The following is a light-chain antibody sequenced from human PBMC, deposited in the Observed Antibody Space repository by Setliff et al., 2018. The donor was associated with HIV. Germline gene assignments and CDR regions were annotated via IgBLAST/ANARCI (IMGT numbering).Light chain of an antibody. V-gene: IGLV2-11*01. CDR3: CSYAGSSVSYV. J-gene: IGLJ1*01. Sequence: QSALAQPRSVSGSPGQSVTITCTGTSSNIGTYNYVSWYQQHPGKAPELMIYDATKRPSGVPDRFSGSKSGNTASLTISGLQTEDEADYYCCSYAGSSVSYVFGTGTKVTVL. CDR1: SSNIGTYNY. CDR2: DAT.